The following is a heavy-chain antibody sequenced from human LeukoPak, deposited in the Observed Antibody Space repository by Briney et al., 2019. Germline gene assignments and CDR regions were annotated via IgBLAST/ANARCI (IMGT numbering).Heavy chain of an antibody. D-gene: IGHD2-21*02. V-gene: IGHV3-7*02. CDR1: GFTFSVYW. Sequence: GGSLRLSCAASGFTFSVYWMSWVRQAPGKGLEWVANIKEDGSEKYYVDSVKGRFTISRDNAKNSLYLQMNSLTAADTAVYHCAGLVVGTATIDYWGQGTLVTVSS. CDR3: AGLVVGTATIDY. CDR2: IKEDGSEK. J-gene: IGHJ4*02.